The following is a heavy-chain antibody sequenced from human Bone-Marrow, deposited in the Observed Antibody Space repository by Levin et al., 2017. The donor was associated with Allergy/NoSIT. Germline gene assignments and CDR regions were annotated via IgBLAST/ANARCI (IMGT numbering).Heavy chain of an antibody. V-gene: IGHV5-51*01. Sequence: GESLKISCKGSGYSFASHWIAWVRQMPGEGLDYMGIIYPGDSDTRYSPSFQGQVTISADKSVSTAYLQWSSLKASDTAMYYCARTSSSDWYYFVYWGQGTLVTVSS. CDR3: ARTSSSDWYYFVY. CDR2: IYPGDSDT. D-gene: IGHD6-13*01. J-gene: IGHJ4*02. CDR1: GYSFASHW.